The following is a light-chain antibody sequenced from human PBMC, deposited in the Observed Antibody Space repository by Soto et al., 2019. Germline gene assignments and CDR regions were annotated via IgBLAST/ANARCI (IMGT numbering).Light chain of an antibody. CDR1: SSNIGSNA. J-gene: IGLJ3*02. V-gene: IGLV1-44*01. CDR2: SNN. Sequence: QSVLTQPPSASGTPGQRVTISCSGSSSNIGSNAVSWYQKLPGTAPKLLIYSNNQRPSWVPDRCSGSKSGTSASLAISGLQSGDEADYYCAAWDDSLNGQGVFGGGTKLTVL. CDR3: AAWDDSLNGQGV.